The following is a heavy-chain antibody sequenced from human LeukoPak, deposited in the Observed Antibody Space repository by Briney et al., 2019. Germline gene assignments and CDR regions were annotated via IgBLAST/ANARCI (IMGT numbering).Heavy chain of an antibody. Sequence: SVKVSCKASGGTFSSYAISWVRQAPGQGLEWMGRIISIFGTANYAQKFQGRVTITTDESTSTAYMELSSLRSEDTAVYYCASRSPSYISGWYGAFHIWGQGTMVTVSS. J-gene: IGHJ3*02. D-gene: IGHD6-19*01. CDR1: GGTFSSYA. CDR3: ASRSPSYISGWYGAFHI. V-gene: IGHV1-69*05. CDR2: IISIFGTA.